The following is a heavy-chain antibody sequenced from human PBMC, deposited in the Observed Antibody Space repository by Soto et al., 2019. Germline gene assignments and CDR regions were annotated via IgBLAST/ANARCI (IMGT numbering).Heavy chain of an antibody. Sequence: QITLKESGPTLVRPTQTLTLTCAFSGFSRSTSGVGVGWIRQPPGKALEWLAVIYWDDSKHYSPSLRSRLITTNGASKNQVVLPLSNLDPMDTGTYYCAHKGPEDWPLDYWGQGTLVTVSS. CDR3: AHKGPEDWPLDY. D-gene: IGHD3-9*01. J-gene: IGHJ4*02. CDR2: IYWDDSK. CDR1: GFSRSTSGVG. V-gene: IGHV2-5*02.